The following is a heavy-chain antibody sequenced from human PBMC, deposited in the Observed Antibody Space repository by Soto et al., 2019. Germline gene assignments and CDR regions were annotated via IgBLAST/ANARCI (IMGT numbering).Heavy chain of an antibody. D-gene: IGHD3-22*01. Sequence: EVQLVETGGGLIQPGGSLRLSCAASGFTVSSNYMSWARQAPGKGLEWVSVIHSGGNTYYADSVKGRFTISRDISKNTLYLQMNSLRADDTAVYYCVSSIVGSAWGQGTLVTVSS. V-gene: IGHV3-53*02. CDR3: VSSIVGSA. CDR1: GFTVSSNY. J-gene: IGHJ5*02. CDR2: IHSGGNT.